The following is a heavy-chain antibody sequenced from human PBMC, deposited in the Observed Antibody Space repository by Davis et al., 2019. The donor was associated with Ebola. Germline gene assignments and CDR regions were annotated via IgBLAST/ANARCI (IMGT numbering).Heavy chain of an antibody. Sequence: GGSLRLSCATSGFTFSDYAIHWVRQAPGKGLEWVAVISYDGSNKYYADSVKGRFTISRDNSKNTLYLQMNSLRAEDTAVYYCVVVTTLYFDYWGQGTLVTVSS. D-gene: IGHD2-21*02. CDR3: VVVTTLYFDY. V-gene: IGHV3-30*07. CDR2: ISYDGSNK. CDR1: GFTFSDYA. J-gene: IGHJ4*02.